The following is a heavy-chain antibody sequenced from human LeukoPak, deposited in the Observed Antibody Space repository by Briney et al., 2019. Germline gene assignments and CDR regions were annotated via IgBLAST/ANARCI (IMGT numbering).Heavy chain of an antibody. Sequence: GGSLRLSCAASGFTFSSYAMSWVRQAPGKGLEWVSAISGTGGSTYCADSVKGRFTISRDNSKNMLYLQMNSLRAEDTAVYYCAKRPRIAAAGDGSWFDPWGQGTLVTVSS. V-gene: IGHV3-23*01. D-gene: IGHD6-13*01. CDR1: GFTFSSYA. CDR3: AKRPRIAAAGDGSWFDP. J-gene: IGHJ5*02. CDR2: ISGTGGST.